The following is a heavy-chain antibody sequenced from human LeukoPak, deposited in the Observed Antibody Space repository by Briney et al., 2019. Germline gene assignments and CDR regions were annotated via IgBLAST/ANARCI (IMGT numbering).Heavy chain of an antibody. CDR2: IYYSGST. Sequence: SETLSLTCTVSGGSISSGGYYWSWIRQHPGKGLEWIGYIYYSGSTYYNPSLKSRVTISVDTSKNQFSLKLSSVTAADTAVYYCAQGPSSRRGYYFDYWGQGTLVTVSS. CDR3: AQGPSSRRGYYFDY. V-gene: IGHV4-31*03. CDR1: GGSISSGGYY. J-gene: IGHJ4*02.